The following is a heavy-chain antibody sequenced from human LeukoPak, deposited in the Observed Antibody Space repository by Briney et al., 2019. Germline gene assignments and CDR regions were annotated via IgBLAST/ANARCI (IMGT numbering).Heavy chain of an antibody. CDR2: MNPNSGNT. D-gene: IGHD4-17*01. Sequence: GASVKVSCKASGYTFTSYDINWVRQATGQGLEWMGWMNPNSGNTGYAQKFQGRVTITADKSTSTAYMELSSLRSEDTAVYYCARDPTTTVTTGSLDYWGQGTLVTVSS. V-gene: IGHV1-8*01. J-gene: IGHJ4*02. CDR1: GYTFTSYD. CDR3: ARDPTTTVTTGSLDY.